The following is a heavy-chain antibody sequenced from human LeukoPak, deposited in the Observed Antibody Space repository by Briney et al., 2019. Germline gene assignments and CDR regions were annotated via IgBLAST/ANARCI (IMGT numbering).Heavy chain of an antibody. CDR2: IRSKANSYAT. CDR1: GFTFSDHY. Sequence: GGSLRLSCAASGFTFSDHYMDWVRQASGKGLEWVGRIRSKANSYATAYAASVKGRFTISRDDSKNTAYLQMNSLKTEDTAVYYCTKVPQYCSGGSCDVWGKGTTVTVSS. J-gene: IGHJ6*04. V-gene: IGHV3-73*01. D-gene: IGHD2-15*01. CDR3: TKVPQYCSGGSCDV.